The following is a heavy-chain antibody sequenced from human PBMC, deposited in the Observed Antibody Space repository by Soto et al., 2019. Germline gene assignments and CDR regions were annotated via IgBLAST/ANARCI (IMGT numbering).Heavy chain of an antibody. CDR2: IWHDGKNK. Sequence: QVQVVESGGGVVQPGTSLRLSCAASGFTFSNFGMHWVRQAPGKGLEWVAVIWHDGKNKYYADSAKGRFTISRDNSKNTLYLQMNSLRAEDTTSYYGARDSGSDEPMDYWGQGTLVTVSS. J-gene: IGHJ4*02. CDR3: ARDSGSDEPMDY. CDR1: GFTFSNFG. V-gene: IGHV3-33*01.